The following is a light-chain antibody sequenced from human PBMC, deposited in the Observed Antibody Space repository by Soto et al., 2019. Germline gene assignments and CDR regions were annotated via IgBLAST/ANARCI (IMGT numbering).Light chain of an antibody. CDR2: DGS. V-gene: IGLV2-14*01. CDR3: SSYTSSSPLV. CDR1: SSDVGGYNY. J-gene: IGLJ2*01. Sequence: QSALTQPASVSGSPGQSITISCTGTSSDVGGYNYVSWYQQHPGKAPKLMIYDGSNRPSGVSNRFSGSKSGNTASLTISGLQAEDEADYYCSSYTSSSPLVFGGGTKLTVL.